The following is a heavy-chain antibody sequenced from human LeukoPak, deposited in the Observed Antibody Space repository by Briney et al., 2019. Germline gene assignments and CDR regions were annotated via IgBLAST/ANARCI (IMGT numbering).Heavy chain of an antibody. CDR3: AKDGVWFGELLYPNFDY. CDR1: GFTFDDYA. J-gene: IGHJ4*02. V-gene: IGHV3-9*01. Sequence: PGRSLRLSCAASGFTFDDYAMHWVRQAPGKGLEWVSGISWNSGSIGYADSVKGRFTISRDNAKNSLYLQMNSLRAEDTAVYYCAKDGVWFGELLYPNFDYWGQGTLVTVSS. D-gene: IGHD3-10*01. CDR2: ISWNSGSI.